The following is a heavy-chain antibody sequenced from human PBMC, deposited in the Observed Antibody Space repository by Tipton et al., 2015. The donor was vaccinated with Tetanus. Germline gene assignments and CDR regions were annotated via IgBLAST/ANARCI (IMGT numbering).Heavy chain of an antibody. V-gene: IGHV3-7*03. D-gene: IGHD6-25*01. CDR3: VSGGGY. Sequence: SLRLSCVASGLSFSSYTMSWVRQAPGKGLEWVATMKQDGSEIKYVDSVTGRFTISRDNARNSLSLQMISLRVEDTAVYYCVSGGGYWGQGTLVTVSS. CDR2: MKQDGSEI. J-gene: IGHJ4*02. CDR1: GLSFSSYT.